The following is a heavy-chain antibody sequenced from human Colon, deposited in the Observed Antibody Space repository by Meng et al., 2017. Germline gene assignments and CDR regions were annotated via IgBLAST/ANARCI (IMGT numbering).Heavy chain of an antibody. CDR2: NHDKVYT. J-gene: IGHJ4*02. CDR3: TRGYQVTTYFAY. Sequence: QVQLQESESRMVKLSQTLSLTCAVAGDSVTTTLSSWSWIRQAPGKGLECIGNNHDKVYTDYNPALRSRVTISVYRSKNQFSLKLNSVTATDTAVYFCTRGYQVTTYFAYWGQGNLVTVSS. D-gene: IGHD4-17*01. CDR1: GDSVTTTLSS. V-gene: IGHV4-30-2*01.